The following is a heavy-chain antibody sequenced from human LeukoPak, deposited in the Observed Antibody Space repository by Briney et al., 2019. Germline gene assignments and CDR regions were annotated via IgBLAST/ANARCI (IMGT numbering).Heavy chain of an antibody. CDR2: ISSSSSYI. CDR1: GFTFSSYS. CDR3: ARELLGYGDRDGY. D-gene: IGHD4-17*01. J-gene: IGHJ4*02. V-gene: IGHV3-21*01. Sequence: GGSLRLSCAASGFTFSSYSMNWVRQAPGKGLEWVSSISSSSSYIYYADSVKGRFTISRDNAKNSLYLQMNGLRAEDTAVYYCARELLGYGDRDGYWGQGTLVTVSS.